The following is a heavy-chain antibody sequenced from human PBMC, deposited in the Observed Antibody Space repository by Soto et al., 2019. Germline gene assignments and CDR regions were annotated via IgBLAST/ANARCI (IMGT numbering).Heavy chain of an antibody. J-gene: IGHJ2*01. CDR3: ARDLLGAAYWYFDL. Sequence: LSLTCAVYGGSFSGYYWSWIRQPPGKGLEWIGEINHSGSTNYNPSLKSRVTISVDTSKNQFSLKLSSVTAADTAVYYCARDLLGAAYWYFDLWGRGTLVTVSS. CDR2: INHSGST. D-gene: IGHD1-26*01. CDR1: GGSFSGYY. V-gene: IGHV4-34*01.